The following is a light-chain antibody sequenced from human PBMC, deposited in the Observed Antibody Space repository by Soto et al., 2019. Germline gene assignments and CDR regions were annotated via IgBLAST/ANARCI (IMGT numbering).Light chain of an antibody. CDR1: RSVSSSY. V-gene: IGKV3-20*01. CDR3: QQYGGSPGLFT. J-gene: IGKJ3*01. Sequence: EIVLTQSPGTLSLSPGERATLSCRASRSVSSSYLAWYQQRPGQAPRLLIYGASIRATGIPDRFSGSGSGTYFTLTISRLESEDFAVYYCQQYGGSPGLFTFGPGTKVDIK. CDR2: GAS.